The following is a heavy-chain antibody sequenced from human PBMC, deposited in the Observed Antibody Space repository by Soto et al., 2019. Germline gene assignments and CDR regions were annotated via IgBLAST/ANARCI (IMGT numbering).Heavy chain of an antibody. CDR2: ITPYNGNT. J-gene: IGHJ4*02. CDR3: ARDLFGIAY. V-gene: IGHV1-18*01. Sequence: QVQLVQSGAEVKKPGASVKVYCKASGYTFTSYVISWVRQAPGQGLEWMGWITPYNGNTNYAQKLQGRVTMTTDTCTNTAYIELRSLRSDDTDVYYCARDLFGIAYGGQETLVTVSS. D-gene: IGHD3-16*01. CDR1: GYTFTSYV.